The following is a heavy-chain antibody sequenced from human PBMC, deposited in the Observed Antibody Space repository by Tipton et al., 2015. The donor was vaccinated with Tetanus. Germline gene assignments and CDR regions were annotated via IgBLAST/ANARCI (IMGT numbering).Heavy chain of an antibody. CDR2: ISGGGDT. D-gene: IGHD7-27*01. V-gene: IGHV3-66*01. CDR3: VRDAPNWGKYDY. CDR1: GFSFSSYS. Sequence: SLRLSCAGSGFSFSSYSINWVRQAPGKGLEWVSVISGGGDTSYADSVKGRFIISTDNFKNTLYLQVDSLRAEDTAVYYCVRDAPNWGKYDYWGQGALVTVSS. J-gene: IGHJ4*02.